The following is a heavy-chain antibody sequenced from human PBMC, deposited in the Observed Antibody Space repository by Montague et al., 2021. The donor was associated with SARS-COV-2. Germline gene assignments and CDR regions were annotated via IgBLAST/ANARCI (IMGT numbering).Heavy chain of an antibody. CDR3: ARSTGYDYYFDC. D-gene: IGHD5-12*01. CDR2: IYYNTGNT. V-gene: IGHV4-59*12. CDR1: GGSISDYY. Sequence: SETLSLTCSVSGGSISDYYCNWIRQPPGKGLEWIGYIYYNTGNTNYNPSLQSRVTISLDTSKNQFSLNLRSVTAAATALYFCARSTGYDYYFDCWGLGTLVTVSS. J-gene: IGHJ4*02.